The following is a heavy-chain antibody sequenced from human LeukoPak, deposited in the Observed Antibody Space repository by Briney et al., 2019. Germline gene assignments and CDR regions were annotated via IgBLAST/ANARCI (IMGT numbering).Heavy chain of an antibody. CDR3: AKDRDIVVVVAAPTFDY. CDR1: GFTFRNYW. J-gene: IGHJ4*02. CDR2: ITNDGNTR. D-gene: IGHD2-15*01. V-gene: IGHV3-74*01. Sequence: GGSLRLSCAASGFTFRNYWMHWVRQVPGKGPVWVSRITNDGNTRTYADSVEGRFTVSRDNAKNTLYLQMNSLRAEDTAVYYCAKDRDIVVVVAAPTFDYWGQGTLVTVSS.